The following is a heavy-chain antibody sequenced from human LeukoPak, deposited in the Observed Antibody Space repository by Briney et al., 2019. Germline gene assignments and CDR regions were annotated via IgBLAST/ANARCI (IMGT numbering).Heavy chain of an antibody. CDR2: IYYSGST. J-gene: IGHJ4*02. CDR1: GGSISSYY. V-gene: IGHV4-59*08. D-gene: IGHD5-24*01. Sequence: MASETLSLTCTVSGGSISSYYWSWIRQPPGKGLEWIGYIYYSGSTNYNPSLKSRVTISVDTSKNQFSLKLSSVTAADTAVYYCARHHGRFDYWGQGTLVTVSS. CDR3: ARHHGRFDY.